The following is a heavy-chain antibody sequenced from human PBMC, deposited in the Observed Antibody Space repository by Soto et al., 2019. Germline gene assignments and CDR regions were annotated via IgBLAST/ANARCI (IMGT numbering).Heavy chain of an antibody. CDR1: GFTFGDYA. CDR3: AKSHTTSGWYVTTDY. CDR2: ISWNSGSI. D-gene: IGHD6-19*01. J-gene: IGHJ4*02. V-gene: IGHV3-9*01. Sequence: SLRLSCAASGFTFGDYAMQWARQAPGKGLEWVSAISWNSGSIGYADSVKGRFTISRGNAKNSLYLQMNSLRAEDTALYYCAKSHTTSGWYVTTDYWGQGTRVTVSS.